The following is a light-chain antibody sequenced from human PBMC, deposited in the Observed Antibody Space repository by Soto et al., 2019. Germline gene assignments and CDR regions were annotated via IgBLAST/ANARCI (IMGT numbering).Light chain of an antibody. Sequence: EIMMTQSPVTVSVSRGERATLSCRASQSVNSNLAWYQQKPGQAPRLLIYGASTRATGIPASFIGNGSGTEFTLTASSLQPEDFAVYYCQQYNNWPFTFGPGTKVDN. V-gene: IGKV3-15*01. CDR1: QSVNSN. J-gene: IGKJ3*01. CDR3: QQYNNWPFT. CDR2: GAS.